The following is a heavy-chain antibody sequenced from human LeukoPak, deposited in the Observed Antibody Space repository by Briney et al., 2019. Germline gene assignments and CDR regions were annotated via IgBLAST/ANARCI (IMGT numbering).Heavy chain of an antibody. V-gene: IGHV4-59*12. CDR3: ARVHRDFYCGGDCSTRVNWFDP. CDR1: GGSISSYY. D-gene: IGHD2-21*02. Sequence: SETLSLTCTVSGGSISSYYWSWIRQPPGKGLEWIGYIYYSGGTNYNPSLKSRVTISVDTSKNQFSLKLSSVTAADTAVYYCARVHRDFYCGGDCSTRVNWFDPWGQGTLVTVSS. J-gene: IGHJ5*02. CDR2: IYYSGGT.